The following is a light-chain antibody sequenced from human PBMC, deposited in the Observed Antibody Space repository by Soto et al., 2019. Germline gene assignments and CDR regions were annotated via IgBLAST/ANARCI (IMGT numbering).Light chain of an antibody. Sequence: DIQMTQSPSILSASVGDRVTITCRASQSISSWLAWYQQKPGKAPNLLIHKASHLESGVPSRLSGSGSGTEFTLTISSLQPGDYATYYCQHYNSYPWTFGQGTKVDI. CDR3: QHYNSYPWT. V-gene: IGKV1-5*03. CDR1: QSISSW. CDR2: KAS. J-gene: IGKJ1*01.